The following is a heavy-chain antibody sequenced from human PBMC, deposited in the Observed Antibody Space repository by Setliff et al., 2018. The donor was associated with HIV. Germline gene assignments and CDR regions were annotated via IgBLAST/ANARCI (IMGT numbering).Heavy chain of an antibody. CDR2: INRERTT. Sequence: SETLSLTCAVYRGSFSHYYWTWIRQSPGKGLEWIAEINRERTTFYNSSLKSRLIMSLDTSRNEVSLRLNSVTAADTATYFCARVRFSFNNVRCFDLWGPGTRVTVSS. CDR3: ARVRFSFNNVRCFDL. V-gene: IGHV4-34*01. D-gene: IGHD1-20*01. J-gene: IGHJ2*01. CDR1: RGSFSHYY.